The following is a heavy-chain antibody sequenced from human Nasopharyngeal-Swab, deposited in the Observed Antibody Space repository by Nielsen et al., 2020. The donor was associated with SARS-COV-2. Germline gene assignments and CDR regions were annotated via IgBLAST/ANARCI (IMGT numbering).Heavy chain of an antibody. V-gene: IGHV3-23*01. Sequence: GESLQISCAASGFTFTSYAMSWVRQAPGKGLEWVSGISGSGDATYYADSVKGRFTVSRDNSKNTLYLQMNSLRAEDTAVYYCAKDSGVAVAVSWFDPWGQGALVTVSS. D-gene: IGHD6-19*01. CDR2: ISGSGDAT. CDR1: GFTFTSYA. CDR3: AKDSGVAVAVSWFDP. J-gene: IGHJ5*02.